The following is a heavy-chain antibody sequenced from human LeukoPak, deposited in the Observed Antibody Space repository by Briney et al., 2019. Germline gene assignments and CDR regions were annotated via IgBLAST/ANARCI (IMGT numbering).Heavy chain of an antibody. CDR3: ARDGSGSYYSGAWFDP. CDR2: ISSSSSYI. J-gene: IGHJ5*02. CDR1: GFTFSSYS. V-gene: IGHV3-21*01. Sequence: PGGSLRLSYAASGFTFSSYSMNWVRQAPGKGLEWVSSISSSSSYIYYADSVKGRFTISRDNAKNSLYLQMNSLRAEDTAVYYCARDGSGSYYSGAWFDPWGQGTLVTVSS. D-gene: IGHD3-10*01.